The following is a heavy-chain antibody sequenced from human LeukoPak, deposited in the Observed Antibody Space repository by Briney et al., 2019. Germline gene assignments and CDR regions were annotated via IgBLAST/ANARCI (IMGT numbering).Heavy chain of an antibody. J-gene: IGHJ4*02. Sequence: GGSLRLSCAASGFTFDDYAMHWVRQAPGKGLEWVSGISWNSGSIGYSDSVKGRFTISRDNAKNSLYLQMNSLRAEDTALYYCAKGLKGLKFGYWGQGTLVTVSS. CDR3: AKGLKGLKFGY. V-gene: IGHV3-9*01. D-gene: IGHD6-19*01. CDR1: GFTFDDYA. CDR2: ISWNSGSI.